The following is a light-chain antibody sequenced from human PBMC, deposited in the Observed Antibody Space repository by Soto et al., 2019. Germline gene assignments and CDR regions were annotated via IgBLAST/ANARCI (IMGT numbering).Light chain of an antibody. J-gene: IGLJ1*01. CDR2: EVS. CDR3: SSYAGDNNVV. V-gene: IGLV2-8*01. CDR1: SSDVGGYDY. Sequence: QSALTQPPSASGSPGQSVTISCTGTSSDVGGYDYVSWYQQHPGKAPKLMIYEVSKRPSGVPDRFSGSKSGNTASLTVSGLQAEDEAEYYCSSYAGDNNVVFGSGTKVTVL.